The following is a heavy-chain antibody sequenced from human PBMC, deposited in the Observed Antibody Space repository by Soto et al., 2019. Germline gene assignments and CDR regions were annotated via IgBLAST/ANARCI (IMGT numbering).Heavy chain of an antibody. J-gene: IGHJ6*02. Sequence: PGESLKISCKGSGYIFTDHCIVWVRQMAGKGLEWVGIVCPGYSNIIYSPSVQGQVTISADMSISTAYLQWSSLKASDTAIYYCARRHYCRGDCXINPDYYYGMXVWGQGTTVXVSS. CDR2: VCPGYSNI. V-gene: IGHV5-51*01. D-gene: IGHD2-21*02. CDR3: ARRHYCRGDCXINPDYYYGMXV. CDR1: GYIFTDHC.